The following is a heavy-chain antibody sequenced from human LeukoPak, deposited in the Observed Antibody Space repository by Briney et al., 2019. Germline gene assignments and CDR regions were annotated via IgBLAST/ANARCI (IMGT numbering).Heavy chain of an antibody. CDR2: IYESGRT. V-gene: IGHV4-39*01. J-gene: IGHJ4*02. CDR3: ARGDSSSWSLFDY. CDR1: GGSISSGYHY. D-gene: IGHD6-13*01. Sequence: SETLSLTCTVSGGSISSGYHYWGWIRQPPGKGLEWIGSIYESGRTHYNPSLWSRITISVDTSKNQFSLELSSVTAADTAVYYCARGDSSSWSLFDYWGQGTLVTVSS.